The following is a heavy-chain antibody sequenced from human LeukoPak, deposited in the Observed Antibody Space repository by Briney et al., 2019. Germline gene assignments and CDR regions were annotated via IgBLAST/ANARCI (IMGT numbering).Heavy chain of an antibody. CDR3: ARDLSRVGQWLARGVVDY. CDR2: ISSSSSYI. V-gene: IGHV3-21*01. CDR1: GFTFSSYS. J-gene: IGHJ4*02. D-gene: IGHD6-19*01. Sequence: PGGSLRLSCAASGFTFSSYSMNWVRQAPGKGLEWVSSISSSSSYIYYADSVKSRFTISRDNAKNSLYLQMNSLRAEDTAVYYCARDLSRVGQWLARGVVDYWGQGTLVTVSS.